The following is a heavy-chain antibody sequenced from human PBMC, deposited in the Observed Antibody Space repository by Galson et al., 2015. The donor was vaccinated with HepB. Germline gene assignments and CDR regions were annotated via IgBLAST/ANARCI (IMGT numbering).Heavy chain of an antibody. D-gene: IGHD3-22*01. Sequence: LRLSCAASGFTFGDYAMSWVRQAPGKGLEWVGFIRSKAYGGTTEYAASVKGRFTISRDDSKSIAYLQMNSLKTEDTAVYYCTRAYYYDSSGYYPYYYYYGRDVWGQGTTVTVSS. CDR1: GFTFGDYA. CDR2: IRSKAYGGTT. V-gene: IGHV3-49*04. J-gene: IGHJ6*02. CDR3: TRAYYYDSSGYYPYYYYYGRDV.